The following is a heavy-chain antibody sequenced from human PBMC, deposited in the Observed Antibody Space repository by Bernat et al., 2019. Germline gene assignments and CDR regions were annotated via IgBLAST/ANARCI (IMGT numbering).Heavy chain of an antibody. CDR2: INPNSGGT. CDR1: GHTFTGYY. V-gene: IGHV1-2*04. Sequence: QVQLVQSGAEVKKPGASVKVSCKASGHTFTGYYMHWVRQAPGQGPEWMGWINPNSGGTNYAQNFPGWVTITRDTSISTSYMELSRLRSDDTAVYYCAMSGRITIFGVAHSGAFDIWGQGTMVTVSS. J-gene: IGHJ3*02. CDR3: AMSGRITIFGVAHSGAFDI. D-gene: IGHD3-3*01.